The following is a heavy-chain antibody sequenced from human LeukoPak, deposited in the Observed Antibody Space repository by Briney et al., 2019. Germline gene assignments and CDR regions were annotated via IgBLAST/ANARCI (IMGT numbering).Heavy chain of an antibody. CDR3: ARDRRGSGSYYNDYYYYYGMDV. V-gene: IGHV1-69*13. J-gene: IGHJ6*02. Sequence: SVKVSCKASGGTFSSYAISWVRQAPGQGLEWMGGIIPIFGTANYAQKFQGRVTITADESTSTAYMELSSLRSEDTAVYCCARDRRGSGSYYNDYYYYYGMDVWGQGTTVTVSS. D-gene: IGHD3-10*01. CDR1: GGTFSSYA. CDR2: IIPIFGTA.